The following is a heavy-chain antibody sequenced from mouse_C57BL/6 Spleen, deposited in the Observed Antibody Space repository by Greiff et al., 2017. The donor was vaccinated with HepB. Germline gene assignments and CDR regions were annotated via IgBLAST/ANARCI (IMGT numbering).Heavy chain of an antibody. CDR3: ARGGITYYYAMDY. V-gene: IGHV5-17*01. Sequence: EVQRVESGGGLVKPGGSLKLSCAASGFTFSDYGMHWVRQAPEKGLEWVAYISSGSSTIYYADTVKGRITISRDNAKNTPFLQMTSLRSEDTAMYYCARGGITYYYAMDYWGQGTSVTVSS. CDR2: ISSGSSTI. D-gene: IGHD2-4*01. J-gene: IGHJ4*01. CDR1: GFTFSDYG.